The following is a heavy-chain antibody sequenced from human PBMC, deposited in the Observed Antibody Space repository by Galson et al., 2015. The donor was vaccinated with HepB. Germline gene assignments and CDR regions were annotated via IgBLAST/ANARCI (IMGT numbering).Heavy chain of an antibody. CDR3: ARDKVEYQLLFSSGWFDP. V-gene: IGHV3-33*01. J-gene: IGHJ5*02. Sequence: SLRLSCAASGFTFSSYGMHWVRQAPGKGLEWVAVIWYDGSNKYYADSVKGRFTISRDNSKNTLYLQMNSLRAVDTAVYYCARDKVEYQLLFSSGWFDPWGQGTLVTVSS. CDR1: GFTFSSYG. CDR2: IWYDGSNK. D-gene: IGHD2-2*01.